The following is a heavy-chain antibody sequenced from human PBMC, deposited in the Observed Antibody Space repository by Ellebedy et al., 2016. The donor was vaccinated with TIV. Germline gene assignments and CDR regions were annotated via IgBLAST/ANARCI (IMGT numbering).Heavy chain of an antibody. V-gene: IGHV4-39*01. CDR3: ATARRDPLYYGVDV. CDR2: VYFTGTT. D-gene: IGHD6-13*01. J-gene: IGHJ6*02. CDR1: GGSISSRTRY. Sequence: MPSETLSLTCTVSGGSISSRTRYWGWFRQTPEKGLEWIGTVYFTGTTYYNPSLSSRITISADTSNNQFSLKLTSATAADTAVYYCATARRDPLYYGVDVWGRGTTVTVSS.